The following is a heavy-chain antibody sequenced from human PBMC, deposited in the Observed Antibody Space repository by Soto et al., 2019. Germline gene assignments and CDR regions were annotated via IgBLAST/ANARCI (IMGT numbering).Heavy chain of an antibody. D-gene: IGHD3-10*01. CDR1: GYTFTSYA. CDR2: INAGNGNT. J-gene: IGHJ6*01. Sequence: ASVKVSCKAPGYTFTSYAMHWVLQAPGQRLEWMGWINAGNGNTKYSQKFRGRVTITRDTSASTAYMELSRLRSEDTAVYYFAIGRAQRAMVLASSYHYCSRDVWG. CDR3: AIGRAQRAMVLASSYHYCSRDV. V-gene: IGHV1-3*01.